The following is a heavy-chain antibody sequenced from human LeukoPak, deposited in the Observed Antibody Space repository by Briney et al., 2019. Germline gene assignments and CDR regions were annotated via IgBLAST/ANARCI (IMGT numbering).Heavy chain of an antibody. CDR1: EFTFNNYG. CDR3: TIDHILSSGSYYNPSWFDP. V-gene: IGHV3-21*01. J-gene: IGHJ5*02. D-gene: IGHD3-10*01. Sequence: PGGSLRLSCAASEFTFNNYGMSWVRQAPGKVLEWVSSISSSSTYIFYADSVKGRFTISRDDAKNSLYLQMNSLRAEDTAVYSCTIDHILSSGSYYNPSWFDPWGQGTLVTVSS. CDR2: ISSSSTYI.